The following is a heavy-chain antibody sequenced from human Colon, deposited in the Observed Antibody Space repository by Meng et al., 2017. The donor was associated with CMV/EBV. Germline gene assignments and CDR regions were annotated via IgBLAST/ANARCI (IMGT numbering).Heavy chain of an antibody. CDR2: ISGGGSST. CDR1: GFTFSSYA. D-gene: IGHD3-10*01. J-gene: IGHJ6*02. Sequence: GESLKISCAASGFTFSSYAMSWVRQAPGKGLEWVSAISGGGSSTYYADSVKGRFTISRDNSNNTLFLQLNSLRADDTALYYCAKASSNFPYYSMDVWGQGTPVTVSS. V-gene: IGHV3-23*01. CDR3: AKASSNFPYYSMDV.